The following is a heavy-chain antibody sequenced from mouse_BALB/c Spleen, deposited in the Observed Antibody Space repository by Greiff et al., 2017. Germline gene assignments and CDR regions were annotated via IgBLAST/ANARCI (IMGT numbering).Heavy chain of an antibody. D-gene: IGHD2-14*01. Sequence: EVQLQESGGGLVQPGGSLKLSCAASGFDFSRYWMSWVRQAPGKGLEWIGEINPDSSTINYTPSLKDKFIISRDNAKNTLYLQMSKVRSEDTALYYCARAGTYYRYDDAYWGQGTLVTVSA. CDR2: INPDSSTI. J-gene: IGHJ3*01. V-gene: IGHV4-1*02. CDR3: ARAGTYYRYDDAY. CDR1: GFDFSRYW.